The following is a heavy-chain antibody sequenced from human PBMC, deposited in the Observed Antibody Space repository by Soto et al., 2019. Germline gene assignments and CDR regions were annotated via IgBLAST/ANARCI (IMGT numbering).Heavy chain of an antibody. V-gene: IGHV3-7*01. Sequence: TGGSLRLSCAASGFTFSTYWMDWVRQTPGKGLEWVANINQDGSEKNYVDSVKGRFTISRDNAQNTLYLQMNSPTAEDSALYYCSRSLDSWGQGTLVTVSS. CDR3: SRSLDS. CDR1: GFTFSTYW. J-gene: IGHJ4*02. CDR2: INQDGSEK.